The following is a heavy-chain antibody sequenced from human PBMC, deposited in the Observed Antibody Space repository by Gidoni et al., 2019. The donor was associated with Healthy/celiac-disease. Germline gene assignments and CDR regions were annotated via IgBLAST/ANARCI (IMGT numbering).Heavy chain of an antibody. CDR1: GFPFDDYA. J-gene: IGHJ4*02. CDR3: AKDVHYNVAESFDY. Sequence: EVQLVESGGGLVQPGRSLRLSCAASGFPFDDYAMHWVRQAPGKGLEWVSGISWNSGSIGYADSVKGRFTISRDNAKNSLYLQMNSLRAEDTALYYCAKDVHYNVAESFDYWGQGTLVTVSS. D-gene: IGHD3-10*01. CDR2: ISWNSGSI. V-gene: IGHV3-9*01.